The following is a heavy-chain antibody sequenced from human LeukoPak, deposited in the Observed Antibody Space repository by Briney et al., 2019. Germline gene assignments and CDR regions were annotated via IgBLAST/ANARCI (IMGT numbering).Heavy chain of an antibody. V-gene: IGHV4-39*07. CDR3: AREGYYYGSGLYY. CDR2: INHSGST. J-gene: IGHJ4*02. D-gene: IGHD3-10*01. CDR1: GASINSDTYY. Sequence: PSETLSLTCTVSGASINSDTYYWSWIRQPPGKGLEWIGEINHSGSTNYNPSLKSRVTISVDTSKNQFSLKLSSVTAADTAVYYCAREGYYYGSGLYYWGQGTLVTVSS.